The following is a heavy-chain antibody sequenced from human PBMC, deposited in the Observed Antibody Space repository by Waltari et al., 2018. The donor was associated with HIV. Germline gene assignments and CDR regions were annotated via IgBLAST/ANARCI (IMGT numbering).Heavy chain of an antibody. Sequence: QVQLVQSGAEVKKPGASVKVSCKASGYTFTGYSMHWVRQAPGQGLEWMGWSNPNSGGKNYAQKFQGRVTMTRDTSISTAYMELGRLRSDDTAVYYCARETPDAYYYDTSGYWSWGQGTLVTVSS. D-gene: IGHD3-22*01. CDR2: SNPNSGGK. CDR1: GYTFTGYS. J-gene: IGHJ5*02. CDR3: ARETPDAYYYDTSGYWS. V-gene: IGHV1-2*02.